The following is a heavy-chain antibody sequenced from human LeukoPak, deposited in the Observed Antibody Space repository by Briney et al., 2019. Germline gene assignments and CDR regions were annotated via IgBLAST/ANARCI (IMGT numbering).Heavy chain of an antibody. J-gene: IGHJ6*03. V-gene: IGHV4-39*07. CDR3: ARVSGFWQQLVLSYYYYYMDV. D-gene: IGHD6-13*01. CDR2: IYYSGST. Sequence: PSETLSLTCTVSGGSISSSSYYWGWIRQPPGKGLEWIGSIYYSGSTYYNPSLKSRVTISVDTSKNQFSLKLSSVTAADTAVYYCARVSGFWQQLVLSYYYYYMDVWGKGTTVTVSS. CDR1: GGSISSSSYY.